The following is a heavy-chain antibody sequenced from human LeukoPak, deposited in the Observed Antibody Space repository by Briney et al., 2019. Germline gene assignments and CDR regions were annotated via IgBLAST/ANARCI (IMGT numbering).Heavy chain of an antibody. Sequence: ASVKVSCKASGYTFTGYYMHWVRQAPGQGLEWMGWINPNSGGTNYAQKFQGRVTMTRDTSISTAYMELSRLRSDDTAVYYCARGVDYYGSGSYLDYWGQGTLVTVSS. J-gene: IGHJ4*02. CDR3: ARGVDYYGSGSYLDY. CDR1: GYTFTGYY. V-gene: IGHV1-2*02. CDR2: INPNSGGT. D-gene: IGHD3-10*01.